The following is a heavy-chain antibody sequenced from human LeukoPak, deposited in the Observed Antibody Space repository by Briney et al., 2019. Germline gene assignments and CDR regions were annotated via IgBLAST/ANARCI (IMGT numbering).Heavy chain of an antibody. J-gene: IGHJ3*02. Sequence: PGGSLRLSCAASGFTFSSYAMSWVRQAPGKGLEWVSSISGGGDATYFADSVKGRFAISRDNSKNTLYLQMNSLRADDAAVYYCAKDHSGSRVCCSATSCYLPCDASDIWGQGTMVTVSS. V-gene: IGHV3-23*01. D-gene: IGHD2-2*01. CDR1: GFTFSSYA. CDR2: ISGGGDAT. CDR3: AKDHSGSRVCCSATSCYLPCDASDI.